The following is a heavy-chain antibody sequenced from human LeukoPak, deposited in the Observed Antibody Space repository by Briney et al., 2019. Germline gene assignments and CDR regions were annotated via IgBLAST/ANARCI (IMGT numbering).Heavy chain of an antibody. Sequence: ASVKVSCKTSGYTFTGYDMYWVRQAPGQGLEWMGWINPNSGGTNYAQKFQGRVTMTRDTSISTAYMDLSRLRSDDTAVYYCARVPGYSYDYYYMDVWGKGTTVTVSS. CDR1: GYTFTGYD. V-gene: IGHV1-2*02. CDR3: ARVPGYSYDYYYMDV. CDR2: INPNSGGT. D-gene: IGHD5-18*01. J-gene: IGHJ6*03.